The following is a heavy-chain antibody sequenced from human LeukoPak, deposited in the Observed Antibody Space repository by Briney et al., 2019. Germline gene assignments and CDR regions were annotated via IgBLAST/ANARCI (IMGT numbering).Heavy chain of an antibody. V-gene: IGHV4-31*03. J-gene: IGHJ6*04. CDR2: IYYSGST. CDR3: ARTVPSPEGTTGSTLSVYHYGLDV. D-gene: IGHD1-1*01. Sequence: SQTLSLTCTVSGGSISSGGYYWSWIRQHPGKGLEWIGYIYYSGSTYYNPSLKSRVTISVDTSKNQFSLKLSSVTAADTAVYFCARTVPSPEGTTGSTLSVYHYGLDVWGKGTTVTVSS. CDR1: GGSISSGGYY.